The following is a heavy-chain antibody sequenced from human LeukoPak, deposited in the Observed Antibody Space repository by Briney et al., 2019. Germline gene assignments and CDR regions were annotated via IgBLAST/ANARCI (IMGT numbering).Heavy chain of an antibody. V-gene: IGHV3-48*04. CDR3: ARYGDLRPIDY. CDR2: ISSSGSTI. D-gene: IGHD4-17*01. CDR1: GFTFSSYG. J-gene: IGHJ4*02. Sequence: GGSLRLSCAASGFTFSSYGMSWVRQAPGKGLEWVSYISSSGSTIYYADSVKGRFTISRDNAKNSLYLQMNSLRAEDTAVYYCARYGDLRPIDYWGQGTLVTVSS.